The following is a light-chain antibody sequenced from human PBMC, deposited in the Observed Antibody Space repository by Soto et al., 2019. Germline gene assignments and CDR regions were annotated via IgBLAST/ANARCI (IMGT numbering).Light chain of an antibody. J-gene: IGLJ2*01. Sequence: QSVLTQPASVSGSPGQSITISCTGTSSDIGGYDYVSWYQQHPGTAPKLMIYDVTNRPSGVSSRFSGSKSGNTASLTISGLQAEDEADYYCSSYTTSTTLGVVFGGGTKLTVL. CDR3: SSYTTSTTLGVV. CDR2: DVT. V-gene: IGLV2-14*03. CDR1: SSDIGGYDY.